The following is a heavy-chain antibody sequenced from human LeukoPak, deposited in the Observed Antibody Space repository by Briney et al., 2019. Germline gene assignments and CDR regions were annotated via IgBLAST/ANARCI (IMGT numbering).Heavy chain of an antibody. V-gene: IGHV3-49*04. CDR2: IRGKAYGGTT. CDR3: TRLNWGALDY. D-gene: IGHD1-26*01. Sequence: GGSLRLSCTGSGFTFGGYAMSWVRQAPGKGLEWVGFIRGKAYGGTTESAASVKGRFTISRDDSKSIAYLQMKSLKTEDTAVYYCTRLNWGALDYWGQGTLVTVSS. CDR1: GFTFGGYA. J-gene: IGHJ4*02.